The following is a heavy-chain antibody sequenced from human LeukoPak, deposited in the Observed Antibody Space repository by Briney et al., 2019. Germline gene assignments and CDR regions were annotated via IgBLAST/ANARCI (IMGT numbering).Heavy chain of an antibody. CDR1: GFTFSDYY. CDR2: ISSSSSHT. CDR3: ARGRRYDSSGYYAD. D-gene: IGHD3-22*01. J-gene: IGHJ4*02. Sequence: GGSLRLSCAASGFTFSDYYMTWLRQAPGKGLEWVSFISSSSSHTNYADSVKGRFIISRENAKNSLYLQMNTLRGDDTAVYYCARGRRYDSSGYYADWGQGTLVTVSS. V-gene: IGHV3-11*05.